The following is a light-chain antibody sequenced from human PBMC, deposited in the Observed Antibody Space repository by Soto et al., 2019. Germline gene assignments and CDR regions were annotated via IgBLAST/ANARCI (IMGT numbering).Light chain of an antibody. CDR2: GAS. CDR3: QQYGRSPPWT. V-gene: IGKV3-20*01. Sequence: EIVLTQSPGTLSVSLGDRATLSCRASQIISSSYLAWYQQKPGQAPRLLFYGASNRATGIPDRFSGSGSGTDFTLTISRLEPEDFAVYYCQQYGRSPPWTFGQGTKVDTK. J-gene: IGKJ1*01. CDR1: QIISSSY.